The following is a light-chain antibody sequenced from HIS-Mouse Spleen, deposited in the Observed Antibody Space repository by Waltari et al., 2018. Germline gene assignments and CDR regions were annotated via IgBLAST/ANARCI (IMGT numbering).Light chain of an antibody. CDR2: DVS. V-gene: IGLV2-14*03. J-gene: IGLJ2*01. CDR3: SSYTSSSTVV. Sequence: QSALTQPASVSGSPGQSITIPCTGTSSDVGGYNYVAWYQQHPGKAPKLMIYDVSNRPSGVPNRFSGSKSGNTASLTISGLQAEDEADYYCSSYTSSSTVVFGGGTKLTVL. CDR1: SSDVGGYNY.